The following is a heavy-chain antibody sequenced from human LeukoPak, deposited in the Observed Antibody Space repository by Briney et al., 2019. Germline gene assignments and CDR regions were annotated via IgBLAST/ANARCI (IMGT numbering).Heavy chain of an antibody. CDR1: GGSISSYC. D-gene: IGHD2-15*01. V-gene: IGHV4-59*01. CDR2: IYYSGST. Sequence: PSETLSLTCTVSGGSISSYCWSWIRQPPGKGLEWIGYIYYSGSTNYNPSLKSRVTISVDTSKNQFSLKLSSVTAADTAVYYCARDRCSGGSCYDTGDYYFDYWGQGTLVTVSS. J-gene: IGHJ4*02. CDR3: ARDRCSGGSCYDTGDYYFDY.